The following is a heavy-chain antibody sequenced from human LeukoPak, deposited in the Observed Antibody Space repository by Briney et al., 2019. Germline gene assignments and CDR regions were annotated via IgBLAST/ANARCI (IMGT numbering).Heavy chain of an antibody. J-gene: IGHJ6*02. V-gene: IGHV3-23*01. D-gene: IGHD3-10*01. CDR3: AKHELLSYYYGMDV. CDR2: ISGSGGST. Sequence: PGGSPRLSCAASGFTFSSYAMSWVHQAPGKGLEWVSAISGSGGSTYYADSVKGRFTISRDNSKNTLYLQMNSLRAEDTAVYYCAKHELLSYYYGMDVWGQGTTVTVSS. CDR1: GFTFSSYA.